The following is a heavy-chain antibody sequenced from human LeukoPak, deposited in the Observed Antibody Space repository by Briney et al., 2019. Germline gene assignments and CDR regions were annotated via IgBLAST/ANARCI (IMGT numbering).Heavy chain of an antibody. D-gene: IGHD6-19*01. CDR1: GFTFSSYA. V-gene: IGHV3-23*01. CDR3: AKRIFGYSSGWYDY. CDR2: ISGSGGST. J-gene: IGHJ4*02. Sequence: GGSLRLSCAASGFTFSSYAMSWVRQAPGKGLEWVSAISGSGGSTNYADSVKGRFAISRDNSKNTLYLQMNSLRAEDTAVYYCAKRIFGYSSGWYDYWGQGTLVTVSS.